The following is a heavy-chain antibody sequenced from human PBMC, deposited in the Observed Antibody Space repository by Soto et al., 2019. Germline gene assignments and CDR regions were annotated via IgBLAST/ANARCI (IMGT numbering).Heavy chain of an antibody. CDR1: GYTFTGYY. Sequence: ASVKVSCKASGYTFTGYYMHWVRQAPGQGLEWMGWINPNSGGTNYAQKFQGRVTMTRDTSISTAYMELSRLRSDDTAVYYCAINIAVAGTGRAPYYYGMDVWGQGTTVTVSS. D-gene: IGHD6-19*01. CDR3: AINIAVAGTGRAPYYYGMDV. V-gene: IGHV1-2*02. J-gene: IGHJ6*02. CDR2: INPNSGGT.